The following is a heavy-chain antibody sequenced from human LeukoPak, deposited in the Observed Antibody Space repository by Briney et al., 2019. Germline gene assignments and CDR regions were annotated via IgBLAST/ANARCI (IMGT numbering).Heavy chain of an antibody. CDR1: GVSFSGYY. J-gene: IGHJ4*02. CDR2: INHSGSN. CDR3: ARRTYFSSTSCYDVFDY. D-gene: IGHD2-2*01. V-gene: IGHV4-34*01. Sequence: ASQTLSLTCAVYGVSFSGYYWSWIRQPPGKGREWIGEINHSGSNNYNPSLKSAVTTSVDTSKNQFSLKLCSVNDAETAVYYCARRTYFSSTSCYDVFDYWGQGTLVTVSS.